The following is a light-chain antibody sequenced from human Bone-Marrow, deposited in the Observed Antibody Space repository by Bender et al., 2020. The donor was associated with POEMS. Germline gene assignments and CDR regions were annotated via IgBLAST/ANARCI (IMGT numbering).Light chain of an antibody. Sequence: SNELTQPPSVSVSPGQTASITCSGDTLPKQYAYWYQQKPGQAPTLVVYDDSDRPSGIPERLSGSNSGNLATLTIIRVEAEDEADYYCQVWDNASDSVVFGTGTKFTVL. V-gene: IGLV3-21*02. J-gene: IGLJ1*01. CDR1: TLPKQY. CDR2: DDS. CDR3: QVWDNASDSVV.